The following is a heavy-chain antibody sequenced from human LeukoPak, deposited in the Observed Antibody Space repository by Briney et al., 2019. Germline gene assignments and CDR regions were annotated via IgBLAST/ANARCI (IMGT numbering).Heavy chain of an antibody. CDR3: ARDVGCSSTSCYAHFDY. CDR1: GYTFTSYG. D-gene: IGHD2-2*01. CDR2: ISAYNGNT. V-gene: IGHV1-18*04. Sequence: ASVKVSCKASGYTFTSYGISWVQQASGQGLEWMGWISAYNGNTNYAQKLQGRVTMTTDTSTSTAYMELRSLRSDDTAVYYCARDVGCSSTSCYAHFDYWGQGTLVTVSS. J-gene: IGHJ4*02.